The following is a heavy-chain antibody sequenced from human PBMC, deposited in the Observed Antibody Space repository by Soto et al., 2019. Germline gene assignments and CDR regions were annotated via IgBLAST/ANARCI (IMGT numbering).Heavy chain of an antibody. V-gene: IGHV4-34*01. Sequence: QVQLQQWGAGLLKPSETLSLTCAVYGGSFSGYYWNWIRQPPGKGLEWIGEINHSGSTKYNPSVNSRVTLSVDTSKNQFSLKLSSVTAADTAVYYCARGSKSRAAAGTIFDYWGQGTLVTVSS. CDR2: INHSGST. CDR3: ARGSKSRAAAGTIFDY. D-gene: IGHD6-13*01. J-gene: IGHJ4*02. CDR1: GGSFSGYY.